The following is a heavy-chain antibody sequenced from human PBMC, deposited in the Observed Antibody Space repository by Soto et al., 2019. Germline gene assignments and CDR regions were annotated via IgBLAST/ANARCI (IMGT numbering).Heavy chain of an antibody. CDR3: ARHSHPIKWWTGSYSLRFDY. J-gene: IGHJ4*02. Sequence: GESLKISCKGSGYSFSSYWIPWVRQMPGKGLEWMGIIYPGDTDTRYSPSFQGQVTISPDKSINTAYLQWSSLKASDSAVFYCARHSHPIKWWTGSYSLRFDYWGQGALVTVSS. D-gene: IGHD1-26*01. V-gene: IGHV5-51*01. CDR2: IYPGDTDT. CDR1: GYSFSSYW.